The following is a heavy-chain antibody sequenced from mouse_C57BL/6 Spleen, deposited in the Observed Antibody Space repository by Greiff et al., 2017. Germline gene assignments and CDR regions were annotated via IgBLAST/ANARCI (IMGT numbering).Heavy chain of an antibody. CDR1: GFTFSSYA. D-gene: IGHD5-1*01. Sequence: EVQVVESGGGLVKPGGSLKLSCAASGFTFSSYAMSWVRQTPEKRLEWVATISDGGSYTYYPDDVKGRFTISRDNAKNNLYLQMSHLKSEDTAMYYCARDGGYLDYWGQGTTLTVSS. J-gene: IGHJ2*01. V-gene: IGHV5-4*01. CDR2: ISDGGSYT. CDR3: ARDGGYLDY.